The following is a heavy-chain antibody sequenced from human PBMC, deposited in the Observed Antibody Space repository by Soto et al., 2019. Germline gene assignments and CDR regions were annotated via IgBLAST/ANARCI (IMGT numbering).Heavy chain of an antibody. Sequence: PSETLSLTCTVSGGSISSGDYYWSWIRQPPGKGLEWIGYIYYSGSTYYNPSLKSRVTISVDTSKNQFSLKLSSVTAADTAVYYCARSPMVRGVRFDPWGQGTLVTAPQ. V-gene: IGHV4-30-4*01. J-gene: IGHJ5*02. D-gene: IGHD3-10*01. CDR1: GGSISSGDYY. CDR3: ARSPMVRGVRFDP. CDR2: IYYSGST.